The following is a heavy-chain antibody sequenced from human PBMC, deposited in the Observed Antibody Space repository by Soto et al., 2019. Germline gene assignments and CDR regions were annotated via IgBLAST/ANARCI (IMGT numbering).Heavy chain of an antibody. CDR2: ISGSGGST. CDR1: GFTFSSST. CDR3: AIGRSLS. Sequence: EAQLSESGGGLVQPGGSLRLSCAVSGFTFSSSTMSWVRQAPGKGLEWVSTISGSGGSTYYADSVKGRFTISRDNSKNTLYLQMNSLRAEDTATYYCAIGRSLSWGQGTRVTVSS. J-gene: IGHJ5*02. V-gene: IGHV3-23*01. D-gene: IGHD3-10*01.